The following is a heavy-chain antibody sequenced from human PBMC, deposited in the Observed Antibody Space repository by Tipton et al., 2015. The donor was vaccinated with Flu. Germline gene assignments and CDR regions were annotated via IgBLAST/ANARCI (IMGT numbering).Heavy chain of an antibody. J-gene: IGHJ3*02. V-gene: IGHV3-53*04. CDR1: GFTVSSNY. CDR2: IYSGGST. Sequence: TASGFTVSSNYMSWVRQAPGKGLEWVSVIYSGGSTYYADSVKGRFTISRHNSKNTLYLQMNSLRAEDTAVYYCARDQDAFDIWGQGTMVTVSS. CDR3: ARDQDAFDI.